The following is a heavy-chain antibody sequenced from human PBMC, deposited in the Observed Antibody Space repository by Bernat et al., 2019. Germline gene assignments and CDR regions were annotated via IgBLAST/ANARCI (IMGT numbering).Heavy chain of an antibody. CDR2: IYYSGST. V-gene: IGHV4-31*03. CDR3: ARSHDDYIWGSYRFELYFDY. Sequence: QVQLQESGPGLVKPSQTLSLTCTVSGGSISSGGYYWSWIRQHPGKGLEWIGYIYYSGSTYYNPSLKSRVTISVDTSKNQFSLKLSSVTAADTAVYYCARSHDDYIWGSYRFELYFDYWGQGTLVTVSS. CDR1: GGSISSGGYY. J-gene: IGHJ4*02. D-gene: IGHD3-16*02.